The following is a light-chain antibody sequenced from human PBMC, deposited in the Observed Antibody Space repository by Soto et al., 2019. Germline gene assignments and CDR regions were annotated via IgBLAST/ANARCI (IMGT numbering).Light chain of an antibody. J-gene: IGKJ5*01. V-gene: IGKV1-9*01. CDR1: QGIDSS. Sequence: ILLTQSPSSLSASVGDRFTIAFRASQGIDSSFAWYQQKPGKAPKLLIYAASSLQSGVPSRFSGSGFGTDFTLTISSLQPEDFATYYCQQLHDYPITFGQGTRLEIK. CDR2: AAS. CDR3: QQLHDYPIT.